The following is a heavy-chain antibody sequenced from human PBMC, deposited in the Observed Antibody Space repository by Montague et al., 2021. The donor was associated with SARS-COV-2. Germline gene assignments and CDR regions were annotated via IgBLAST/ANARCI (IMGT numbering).Heavy chain of an antibody. J-gene: IGHJ6*02. CDR1: GATITSGRYY. D-gene: IGHD3-10*01. CDR3: ASWAALIDYYGLDV. CDR2: IYYNGST. V-gene: IGHV4-31*03. Sequence: TLSLTCTVSGATITSGRYYWTWIRQHPGKGLEYIGNIYYNGSTYYNPSLKSRLTMSVDMSKNQFSLKLRSVTAADTAMYFCASWAALIDYYGLDVWGRGTTVTVSS.